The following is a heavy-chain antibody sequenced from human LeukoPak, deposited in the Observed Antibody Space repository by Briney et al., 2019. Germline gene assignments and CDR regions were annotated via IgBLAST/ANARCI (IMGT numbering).Heavy chain of an antibody. J-gene: IGHJ4*02. CDR1: GFTFSDYY. D-gene: IGHD3-22*01. CDR2: ISSSGSTI. CDR3: ARDVGGYYDSSGYSLFDY. Sequence: PGGSLRLSCAASGFTFSDYYMSWIRQAPGKGLERVSYISSSGSTIYYADSVKGRFTISRDNAKNSLYLQMNSLRAEDTAVYYCARDVGGYYDSSGYSLFDYWGQGTLVTVSS. V-gene: IGHV3-11*01.